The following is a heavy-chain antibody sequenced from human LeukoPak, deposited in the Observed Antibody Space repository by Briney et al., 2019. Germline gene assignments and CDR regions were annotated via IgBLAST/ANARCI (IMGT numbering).Heavy chain of an antibody. J-gene: IGHJ3*02. CDR1: GGSISSYY. Sequence: ETLSLTCTVSGGSISSYYWSWIRQPAGKGLEWIGRIYTSGSTNYNPSLKSRVTMSVDTSKNQFSLKLSSVTAADTAVYYCARDRAMWMASTVSAFDIWGQGTMVTVSS. D-gene: IGHD4-17*01. CDR3: ARDRAMWMASTVSAFDI. V-gene: IGHV4-4*07. CDR2: IYTSGST.